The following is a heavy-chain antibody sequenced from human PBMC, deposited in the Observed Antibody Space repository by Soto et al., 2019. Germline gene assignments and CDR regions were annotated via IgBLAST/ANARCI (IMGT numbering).Heavy chain of an antibody. CDR3: AKDPNRYYYDSSGYVHCCRVCNDAFDI. J-gene: IGHJ3*02. Sequence: PGGSLRLSCAASGFTLSSYGMHWVRQAPGKGLEWVAVISYDGSNKYYADSVKGRFTISRDNSKHTLYLQMNSLRAEDTAVYYCAKDPNRYYYDSSGYVHCCRVCNDAFDIWGQGTMVTVSS. D-gene: IGHD3-22*01. V-gene: IGHV3-30*18. CDR2: ISYDGSNK. CDR1: GFTLSSYG.